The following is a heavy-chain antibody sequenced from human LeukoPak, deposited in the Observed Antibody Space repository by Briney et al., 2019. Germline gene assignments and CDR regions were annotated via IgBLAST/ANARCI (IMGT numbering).Heavy chain of an antibody. Sequence: GGSLRLSCAASGFIFNTYAMTWVRQAPGKGLEWVSLISGSGAGTYYADSVKGRFTISRDNSKNTLSLQMNSLRAEDTAVYYCVRDNPRQQGFAYWGQGTLVTVSS. J-gene: IGHJ4*02. D-gene: IGHD6-13*01. CDR3: VRDNPRQQGFAY. CDR2: ISGSGAGT. V-gene: IGHV3-23*01. CDR1: GFIFNTYA.